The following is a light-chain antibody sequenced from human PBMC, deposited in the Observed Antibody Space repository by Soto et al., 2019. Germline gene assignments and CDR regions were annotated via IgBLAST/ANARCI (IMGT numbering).Light chain of an antibody. CDR2: GAS. CDR3: QQNNDRPYT. J-gene: IGKJ2*01. CDR1: QSVNSN. Sequence: EIVMTQSPATLSVSPGERATLFCRASQSVNSNVVWYRQKPGQAPRLLIYGASTRATDIPDRFSGSGSGTEFTLTISSLQSEDFALYYCQQNNDRPYTFGQGTKLEIK. V-gene: IGKV3-15*01.